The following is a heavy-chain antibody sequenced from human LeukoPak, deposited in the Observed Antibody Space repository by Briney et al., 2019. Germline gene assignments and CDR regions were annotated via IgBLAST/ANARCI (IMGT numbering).Heavy chain of an antibody. V-gene: IGHV3-53*01. CDR3: ARGRGSTSCYYFDY. J-gene: IGHJ4*02. D-gene: IGHD2-2*01. CDR2: IYSGGST. CDR1: GLTVSSNY. Sequence: GGSLRLSCAASGLTVSSNYVTWVRQAPGKGLEWVSVIYSGGSTYYAESVKGRFTISRDNSKNTLYLQMNSLRAEDTAVYYCARGRGSTSCYYFDYWGQGTLVTVSS.